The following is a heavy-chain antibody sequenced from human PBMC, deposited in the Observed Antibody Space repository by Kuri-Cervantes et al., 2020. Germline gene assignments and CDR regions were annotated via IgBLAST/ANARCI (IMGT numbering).Heavy chain of an antibody. Sequence: SETLSLTCAVSGGSISSSNWWSWVRQPPGKGLEWIGEIYHSGSTNYNPSLKSRVTISVDKTKNQFSLKLSSVTAADTAVYYCASIIARATFDYWGQGTLVTVSS. CDR2: IYHSGST. V-gene: IGHV4-4*02. CDR3: ASIIARATFDY. J-gene: IGHJ4*02. D-gene: IGHD2/OR15-2a*01. CDR1: GGSISSSNW.